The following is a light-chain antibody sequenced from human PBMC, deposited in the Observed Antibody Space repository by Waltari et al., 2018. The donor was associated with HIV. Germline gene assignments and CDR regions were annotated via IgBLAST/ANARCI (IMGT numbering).Light chain of an antibody. J-gene: IGLJ3*02. CDR1: SSNIGSRS. CDR3: VTWDHSLGAVV. V-gene: IGLV1-51*01. Sequence: QSVLTQPPSVSAAPGQKVTISCFGSSSNIGSRSVSWYQRLPGTAPKLLIYDDNERHSGIPDRFSASRSGTSATLGIAGLQTGDEADYYCVTWDHSLGAVVFGGGTKLTVL. CDR2: DDN.